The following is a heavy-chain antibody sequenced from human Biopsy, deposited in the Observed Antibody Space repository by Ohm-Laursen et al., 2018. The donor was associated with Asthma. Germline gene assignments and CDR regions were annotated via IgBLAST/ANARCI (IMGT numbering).Heavy chain of an antibody. CDR3: ARGYSGTDRIVYYYSGMEV. CDR2: LIPVLGTA. J-gene: IGHJ6*02. V-gene: IGHV1-69*01. Sequence: SSVKVSCKASGDSLGSFLNYAISWVRQAPRQGLEWMGGLIPVLGTADYAPMFEGRVTITADESTSTAYLELTSLRFEDTAVYYCARGYSGTDRIVYYYSGMEVWGQGTTVTVSS. CDR1: GDSLGSFLNYA. D-gene: IGHD5-12*01.